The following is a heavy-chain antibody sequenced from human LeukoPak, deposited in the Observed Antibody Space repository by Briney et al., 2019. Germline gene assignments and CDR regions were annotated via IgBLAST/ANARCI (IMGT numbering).Heavy chain of an antibody. D-gene: IGHD3-10*01. J-gene: IGHJ6*03. CDR2: SNPSGGST. V-gene: IGHV1-46*01. CDR3: ARARGSGSYYGHDYYYYHYMDV. Sequence: AAVKVSCKASGDTFTTDYIHWVRQGPGQGPQWMGVSNPSGGSTTNAQKFQGRVTMTRDTSTSTVYMELSSLRSEDTAIYYCARARGSGSYYGHDYYYYHYMDVWGKGTTVTVSS. CDR1: GDTFTTDY.